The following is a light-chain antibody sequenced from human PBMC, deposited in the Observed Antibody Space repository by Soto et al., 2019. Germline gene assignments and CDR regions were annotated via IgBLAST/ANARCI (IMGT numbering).Light chain of an antibody. J-gene: IGKJ3*01. CDR2: GAS. CDR1: QSVSSN. V-gene: IGKV3-15*01. Sequence: EIVMTQSPATLSVSPGERATLSCRASQSVSSNLAWYQQKPGQAPRLLIYGASTRATGIPARFSGSGSGTEFPLTISSLQSEDFAVYYCQQYNNWPPGVTFGPGPKVDIK. CDR3: QQYNNWPPGVT.